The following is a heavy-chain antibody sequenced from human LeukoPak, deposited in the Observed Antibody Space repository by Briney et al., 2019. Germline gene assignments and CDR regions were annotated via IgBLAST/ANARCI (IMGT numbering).Heavy chain of an antibody. CDR1: GGTFSSYA. CDR3: ARHKETCSGDYCYLDYFDY. J-gene: IGHJ4*02. D-gene: IGHD2-15*01. Sequence: ASVKVSCKASGGTFSSYAISWVRQAPGQGLEWMGRIIPILGIANYAQKFQGRVTITADKSTSTAYMELSSLRSEDTAVYYCARHKETCSGDYCYLDYFDYWGQGTLVTVSS. CDR2: IIPILGIA. V-gene: IGHV1-69*04.